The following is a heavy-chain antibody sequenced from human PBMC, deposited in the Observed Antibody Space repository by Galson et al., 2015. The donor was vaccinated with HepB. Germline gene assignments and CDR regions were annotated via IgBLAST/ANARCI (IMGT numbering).Heavy chain of an antibody. CDR3: AREKARDEKDSGWWDRFDHYGMDV. V-gene: IGHV3-30*03. J-gene: IGHJ6*02. CDR1: GFTFNKYA. CDR2: ILNDGGNE. Sequence: SLRLSCAASGFTFNKYAMHWVRQAPGKGLEWVAVILNDGGNEYYADSVKGRFTVSRDNSKNTVYLQMNSLRPEDRGVYYCAREKARDEKDSGWWDRFDHYGMDVWGQGTAVPVS. D-gene: IGHD6-19*01.